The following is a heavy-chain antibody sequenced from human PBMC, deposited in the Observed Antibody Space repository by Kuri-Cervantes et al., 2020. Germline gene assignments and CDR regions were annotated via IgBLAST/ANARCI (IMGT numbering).Heavy chain of an antibody. CDR1: GFTLSDHY. CDR3: ARGGNYYDSSGYWNFDY. CDR2: IKGDGSEK. D-gene: IGHD3-22*01. Sequence: GGSLRLSCAAYGFTLSDHYMSWIRQAPGKGLEWVANIKGDGSEKYYVDSVKGRFTISRENAKNSLYLQMNSLRAGDTAVYYCARGGNYYDSSGYWNFDYWGQGTLVTVSS. J-gene: IGHJ4*02. V-gene: IGHV3-7*01.